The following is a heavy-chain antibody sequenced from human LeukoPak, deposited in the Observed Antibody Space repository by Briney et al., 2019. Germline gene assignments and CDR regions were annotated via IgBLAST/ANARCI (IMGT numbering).Heavy chain of an antibody. J-gene: IGHJ4*02. D-gene: IGHD3-16*01. CDR2: IYPDDSNT. V-gene: IGHV5-51*01. CDR3: ARHSDYALTSAHFDY. CDR1: GYSFTSYW. Sequence: GESLKISCKGSGYSFTSYWIGWVRQMPGKGLEWMGIIYPDDSNTRYSPSFQGHVTISADKSISTAYLQWSSLKASDTAMYYCARHSDYALTSAHFDYWGQGTLVTVSS.